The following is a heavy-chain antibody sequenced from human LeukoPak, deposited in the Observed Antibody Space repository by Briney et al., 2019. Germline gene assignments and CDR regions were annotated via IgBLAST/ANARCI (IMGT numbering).Heavy chain of an antibody. V-gene: IGHV4-4*02. CDR2: IYHSGST. D-gene: IGHD6-13*01. CDR1: GGSISSSNW. CDR3: ARDRSYSSSSGHDDAFDI. J-gene: IGHJ3*02. Sequence: SETLSLTCAVSGGSISSSNWWSWVRQPPGKGLEWIGEIYHSGSTNYNPSLKSRVTISVDKSKNQFSLKLSSVTAADTAVYYCARDRSYSSSSGHDDAFDIWGQGTMVTVSS.